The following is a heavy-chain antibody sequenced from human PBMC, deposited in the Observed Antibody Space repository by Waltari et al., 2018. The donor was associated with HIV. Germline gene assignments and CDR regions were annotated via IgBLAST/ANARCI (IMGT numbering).Heavy chain of an antibody. V-gene: IGHV3-11*01. CDR2: ISSSGSII. Sequence: QVQLVESGGGLVKPGGSLRLSCAASGVTLSDYYMSWTRQAPGKGLEWISYISSSGSIIYYADSVKGRFTISRDNTKNSLYLQMNSLRAEDTAVYYCARVAQSGSSLYLFAFDIWGQGTMVTVSS. CDR3: ARVAQSGSSLYLFAFDI. CDR1: GVTLSDYY. D-gene: IGHD1-26*01. J-gene: IGHJ3*02.